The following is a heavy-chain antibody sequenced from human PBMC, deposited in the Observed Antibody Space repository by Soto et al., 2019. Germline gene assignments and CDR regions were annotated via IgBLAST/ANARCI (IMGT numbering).Heavy chain of an antibody. V-gene: IGHV4-4*07. CDR2: IYTSGST. D-gene: IGHD6-13*01. CDR3: AGDRRGSSWDESYYYGMDV. CDR1: GGSISSYY. Sequence: SETLSLTCTVSGGSISSYYWSWIRQPAGKGLEWIGRIYTSGSTNYNPSLKSRVTMSVDTSKKQFSMKLSSVTAADTAGYYCAGDRRGSSWDESYYYGMDVWGQGTTVTVSS. J-gene: IGHJ6*02.